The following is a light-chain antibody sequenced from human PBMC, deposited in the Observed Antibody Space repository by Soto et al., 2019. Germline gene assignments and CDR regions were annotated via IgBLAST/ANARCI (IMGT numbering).Light chain of an antibody. CDR3: LKYNSYPRT. CDR1: QGFNRG. J-gene: IGKJ1*01. V-gene: IGKV1-5*03. CDR2: EAS. Sequence: DIQMTQSPATLSASIGDRVTITCGAGQGFNRGLAWFQHKPGKAPTLLIYEASTLESGVPSRFSGSGSGTEFTLTISSLQPDDFATCYCLKYNSYPRTFGQGTKV.